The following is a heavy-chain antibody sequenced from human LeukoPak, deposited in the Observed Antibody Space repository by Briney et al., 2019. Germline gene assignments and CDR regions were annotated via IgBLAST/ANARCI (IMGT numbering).Heavy chain of an antibody. CDR3: AWEPYYYYYMDV. J-gene: IGHJ6*03. CDR1: GYTFTGYH. V-gene: IGHV1-2*02. Sequence: ASVKVSCKASGYTFTGYHMHWVRQAPGQGLEWMGWINPNSGGTNYAQKFQGRVTMTRDTSISTAYMELSRLRSDDTAVYYCAWEPYYYYYMDVWGKGTTVTVSS. CDR2: INPNSGGT.